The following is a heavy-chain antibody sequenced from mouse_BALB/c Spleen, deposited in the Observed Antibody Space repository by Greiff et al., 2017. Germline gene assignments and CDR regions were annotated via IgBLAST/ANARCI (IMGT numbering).Heavy chain of an antibody. CDR3: RGNDATYYFDY. Sequence: VQLQQSGAELVRSGASVKLSCTASGFNIKDYYMHWVKQRPEQGLEWIGWIDPENGDTEYAPKFQGKATMTADTSSNTAYLQLSSLTSEDTAVYYCRGNDATYYFDYWGQGTTLTVSS. CDR2: IDPENGDT. V-gene: IGHV14-4*02. CDR1: GFNIKDYY. D-gene: IGHD2-2*01. J-gene: IGHJ2*01.